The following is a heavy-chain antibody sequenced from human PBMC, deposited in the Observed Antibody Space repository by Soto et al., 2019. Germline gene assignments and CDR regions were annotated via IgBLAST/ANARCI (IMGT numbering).Heavy chain of an antibody. V-gene: IGHV1-3*01. J-gene: IGHJ4*02. CDR2: INAGDGST. CDR3: ARGQRGYDILTAFDY. D-gene: IGHD3-9*01. Sequence: QVQLVQSGAEVKKPGASVKVSCKASGYTFTNYAMHWVRQAPGQRLEWMGWINAGDGSTKNSQNFQGRFTITRDTSASIAYMERGSLRSEDTAVYYCARGQRGYDILTAFDYWGQGTLVTVSS. CDR1: GYTFTNYA.